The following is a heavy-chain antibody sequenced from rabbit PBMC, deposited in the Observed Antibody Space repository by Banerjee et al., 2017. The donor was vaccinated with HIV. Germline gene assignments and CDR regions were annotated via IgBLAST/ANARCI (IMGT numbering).Heavy chain of an antibody. CDR2: IYGGSSGST. J-gene: IGHJ4*01. CDR1: GFSFSSSYW. V-gene: IGHV1S40*01. D-gene: IGHD6-1*01. Sequence: QSLEESGGDLVKPGASLTLTCTASGFSFSSSYWICWVRQAPGKGLEWIACIYGGSSGSTYYANWAKGRFTISKTSSTTVTLQMTSLTAADTATYFCARSAGSGGYGYASNLWGPGTLVTVS. CDR3: ARSAGSGGYGYASNL.